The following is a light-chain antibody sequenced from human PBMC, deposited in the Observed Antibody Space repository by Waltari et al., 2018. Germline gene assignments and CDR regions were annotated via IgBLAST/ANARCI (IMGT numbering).Light chain of an antibody. CDR2: DAS. CDR3: QQYNSYSFPYT. V-gene: IGKV1-5*01. Sequence: DIQMTQSPSTLSASVGDRVTITCRASQSISSWLAWYQQKPGKAPKLLICDASSLESGVPSRFSGSGSGTEFTLTISSLQPDDFATYYCQQYNSYSFPYTFGQGTKLEIK. CDR1: QSISSW. J-gene: IGKJ2*01.